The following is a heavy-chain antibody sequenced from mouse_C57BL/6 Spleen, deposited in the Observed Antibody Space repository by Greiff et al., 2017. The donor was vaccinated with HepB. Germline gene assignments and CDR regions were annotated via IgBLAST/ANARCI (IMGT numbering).Heavy chain of an antibody. CDR3: ARGYYDYDDYAMDY. CDR2: IHPNSGST. CDR1: GYTFTSYW. Sequence: QVQLQQPGAELVKPGASVKLSCKASGYTFTSYWMHWVKQRPGQGLEWIGMIHPNSGSTNYNEKFKSKATLTVDKSSSTAYMPLSSLTSEDSAVYYCARGYYDYDDYAMDYWGQGTSVTVSS. D-gene: IGHD2-4*01. J-gene: IGHJ4*01. V-gene: IGHV1-64*01.